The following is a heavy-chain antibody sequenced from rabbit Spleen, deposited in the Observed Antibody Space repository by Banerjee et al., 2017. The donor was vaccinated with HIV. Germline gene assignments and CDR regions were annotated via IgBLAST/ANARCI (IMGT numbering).Heavy chain of an antibody. J-gene: IGHJ4*01. Sequence: QSLEESGGGLVKPEGSLTLTCTASGFSFNIDYFPCWVRQAPGKGLEWIACIYTGISTNTYYANWAKGRFTISRSTNQNTVTLQMTSLTAADTATYFCARDLVTAIGWNFALWGPGTLVTVS. CDR3: ARDLVTAIGWNFAL. CDR2: IYTGISTNT. D-gene: IGHD7-1*01. V-gene: IGHV1S40*01. CDR1: GFSFNIDYF.